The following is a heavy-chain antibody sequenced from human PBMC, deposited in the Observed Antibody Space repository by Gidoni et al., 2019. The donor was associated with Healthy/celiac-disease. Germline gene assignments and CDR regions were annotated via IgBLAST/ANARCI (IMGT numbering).Heavy chain of an antibody. CDR2: VSSNGGST. Sequence: EVQMVESGGGLVQPGGSLRLSCSAPGFTLRSYAMHWVRQAPGKGLEYVSAVSSNGGSTYYADSVKGRFTISRDNSKNTLYLQMSSLRAEDTAVYYCVKGADTAMVTAYYYYMDVWGKGTTVTVSS. D-gene: IGHD5-18*01. CDR1: GFTLRSYA. J-gene: IGHJ6*03. CDR3: VKGADTAMVTAYYYYMDV. V-gene: IGHV3-64D*09.